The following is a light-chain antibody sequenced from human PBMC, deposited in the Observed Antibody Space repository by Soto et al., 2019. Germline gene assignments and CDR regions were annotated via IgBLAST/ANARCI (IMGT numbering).Light chain of an antibody. CDR3: SSYASGSVWV. CDR2: EVN. J-gene: IGLJ3*02. V-gene: IGLV2-8*01. Sequence: QSALTQPPSASGSLGQSVTISCTGTSSDVGGYNYVSWYQQHPGQAPKLMIYEVNKRPSGVPDRFSGSKSGSTASLTVSGLQAEDEADYYCSSYASGSVWVFGGGTQLTVL. CDR1: SSDVGGYNY.